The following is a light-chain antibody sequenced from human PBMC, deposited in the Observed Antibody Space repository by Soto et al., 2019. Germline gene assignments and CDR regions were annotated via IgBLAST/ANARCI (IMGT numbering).Light chain of an antibody. CDR1: SSDVGGYNY. Sequence: QSALTQPASVSWSPVQSITISRTGTSSDVGGYNYVSWYQQHPGKAPKLMIYDVSNRPSGVSNRFSGSKSGNTASLTISGRQAEDEADYYCSSYTSSSTRVFGGGTKLTVL. CDR2: DVS. J-gene: IGLJ2*01. V-gene: IGLV2-14*01. CDR3: SSYTSSSTRV.